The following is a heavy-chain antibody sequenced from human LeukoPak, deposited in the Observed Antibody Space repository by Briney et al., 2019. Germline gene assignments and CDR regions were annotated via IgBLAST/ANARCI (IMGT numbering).Heavy chain of an antibody. CDR1: GGSISSGGYY. Sequence: PSQTLSLTCTVSGGSISSGGYYWSWIRQHPGKGLEWIGYIYYSGSTYYNPSLKSRVTISVDTSKNQFSLKLSSVTAADTAVYYCARGIAVAGTPWFDPWGQGTLVTVSS. D-gene: IGHD6-19*01. V-gene: IGHV4-31*03. CDR3: ARGIAVAGTPWFDP. J-gene: IGHJ5*02. CDR2: IYYSGST.